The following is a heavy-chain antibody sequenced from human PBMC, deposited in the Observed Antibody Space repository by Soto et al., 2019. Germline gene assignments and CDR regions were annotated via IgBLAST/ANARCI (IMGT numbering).Heavy chain of an antibody. D-gene: IGHD6-19*01. V-gene: IGHV3-21*01. J-gene: IGHJ4*02. CDR1: GFTFSSYS. CDR3: ATYGAGIAVATDY. Sequence: GGSLRLSCAASGFTFSSYSMNWVRQAPGKGLEWVSSISSSSSYIYYADSVKVRFTISRDNAKNSLYLQMNSLRAEDTAVYYCATYGAGIAVATDYWGQGTLVTVSS. CDR2: ISSSSSYI.